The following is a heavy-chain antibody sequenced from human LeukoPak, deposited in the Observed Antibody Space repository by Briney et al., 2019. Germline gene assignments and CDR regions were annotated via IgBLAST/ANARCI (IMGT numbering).Heavy chain of an antibody. Sequence: GGSLRLSCAVSTFTVASNYMSWVRQTPGKGLVWVSDIYQGGSTYYSDSVKGRFTISRDISKNTLHLQMNNLRVDDTAVYYCARVRDVYNHVFENSGQGTLVTVS. CDR1: TFTVASNY. J-gene: IGHJ4*02. CDR2: IYQGGST. D-gene: IGHD5-24*01. V-gene: IGHV3-53*01. CDR3: ARVRDVYNHVFEN.